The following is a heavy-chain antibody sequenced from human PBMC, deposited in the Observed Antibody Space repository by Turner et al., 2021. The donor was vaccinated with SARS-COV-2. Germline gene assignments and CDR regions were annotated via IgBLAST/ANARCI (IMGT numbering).Heavy chain of an antibody. J-gene: IGHJ4*02. CDR3: AKTRDYYYDSSDYPDY. CDR2: ISGSGIYT. CDR1: GFNFKTYA. D-gene: IGHD3-22*01. V-gene: IGHV3-23*01. Sequence: EVQLLESGGGLVQLGGSLRLSCAASGFNFKTYAMAWVRQAPGKGLEWVSVISGSGIYTYYADSVKGRVTISRDNSKNTLYLQVNSLRAEDTAVYYCAKTRDYYYDSSDYPDYWGQGTLVTVSS.